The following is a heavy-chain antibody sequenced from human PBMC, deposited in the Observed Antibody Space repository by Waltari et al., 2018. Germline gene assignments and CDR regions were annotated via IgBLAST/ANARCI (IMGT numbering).Heavy chain of an antibody. Sequence: QVQLQESGPGLVQPSETLSLTCTVSGYSITSYYYHWIRHSPGTGLEWIAYIYHGGSFTYNPSLRSRVSISVDTSKNQFSLEVRSVTAADTAIYYCARGGYYYGSGNALKGVEYYGLDVWGQGTTVTVSS. CDR3: ARGGYYYGSGNALKGVEYYGLDV. J-gene: IGHJ6*02. V-gene: IGHV4-59*01. D-gene: IGHD3-10*01. CDR1: GYSITSYY. CDR2: IYHGGSF.